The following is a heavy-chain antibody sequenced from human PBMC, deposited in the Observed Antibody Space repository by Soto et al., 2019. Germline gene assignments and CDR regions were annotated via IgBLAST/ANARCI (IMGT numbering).Heavy chain of an antibody. D-gene: IGHD1-26*01. CDR1: GYGFTTYG. CDR3: ASGRYGDY. CDR2: ISAHNGNT. V-gene: IGHV1-18*01. J-gene: IGHJ4*02. Sequence: QIHLVQSGAEVKKPGASVKVSCKGSGYGFTTYGITWVRQAPGQGLEWMAWISAHNGNTNYAQKLQGRVTVTRDTSTSTAYMELKILRSDSTAVYYCASGRYGDYWGQGALVTVSS.